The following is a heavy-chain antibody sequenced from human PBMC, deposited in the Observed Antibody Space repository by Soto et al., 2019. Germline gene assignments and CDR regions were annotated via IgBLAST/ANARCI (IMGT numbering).Heavy chain of an antibody. Sequence: VQLVESGGGVVQPGRSLRLSCAASGFTFSSYPMSWVRQAPGKGLEWVSTSSRASGGSTYYADSVKGRFAITRDNSKNTQYLKLNSLRAEDTAVYYCAKQGRDTTVTTGFDYWGQGTLVPVSS. J-gene: IGHJ4*02. CDR2: SSRASGGST. V-gene: IGHV3-23*04. CDR1: GFTFSSYP. CDR3: AKQGRDTTVTTGFDY. D-gene: IGHD4-17*01.